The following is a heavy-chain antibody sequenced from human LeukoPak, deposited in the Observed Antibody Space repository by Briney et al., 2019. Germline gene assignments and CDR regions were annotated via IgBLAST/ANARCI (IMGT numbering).Heavy chain of an antibody. D-gene: IGHD3-3*01. CDR3: ARGNDFWSGYYFNYYYGMDV. Sequence: PSETLSLTCTVSGGSISSGDYYWSWIRQPPGKGLEWIGYIYYSGSTYYNPSLKSRVTISVDTSKNQFSLKLSSVTAADTAVYYCARGNDFWSGYYFNYYYGMDVWGQGTTVTVSS. CDR2: IYYSGST. J-gene: IGHJ6*02. V-gene: IGHV4-30-4*01. CDR1: GGSISSGDYY.